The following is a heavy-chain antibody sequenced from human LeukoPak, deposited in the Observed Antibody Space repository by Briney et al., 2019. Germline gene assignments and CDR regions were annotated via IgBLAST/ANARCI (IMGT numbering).Heavy chain of an antibody. D-gene: IGHD6-6*01. CDR3: ASERYSSSAAYYFDY. J-gene: IGHJ4*02. CDR1: GGSIISDSYY. Sequence: SETLSLTCSVSGGSIISDSYYWNWIRQPAGKGLEWIGRMYTSGTTNYNPSLRSRATISVDTSKNQFSLKLSSVTAADTAVYYCASERYSSSAAYYFDYWGQGTLVTVS. V-gene: IGHV4-61*02. CDR2: MYTSGTT.